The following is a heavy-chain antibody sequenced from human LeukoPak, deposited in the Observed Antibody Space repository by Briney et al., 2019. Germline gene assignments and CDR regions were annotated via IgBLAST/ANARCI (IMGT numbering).Heavy chain of an antibody. D-gene: IGHD1-26*01. V-gene: IGHV3-7*04. CDR2: IKEDGSAK. Sequence: GGSLRLSCAASGFTFSVSWMSWVRQAPGKGLEWVANIKEDGSAKYYVDSVTGRFTISRDNAKNSLFLQMNSLRAEDTAVYYCARDAEGGTYRYWGQGTLVTVSS. CDR1: GFTFSVSW. J-gene: IGHJ4*02. CDR3: ARDAEGGTYRY.